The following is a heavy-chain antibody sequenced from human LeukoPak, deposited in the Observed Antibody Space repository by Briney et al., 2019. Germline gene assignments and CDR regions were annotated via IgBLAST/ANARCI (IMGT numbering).Heavy chain of an antibody. Sequence: GASVKVSCKVSGYTLTELSMHWVRQAPGQGLEWMGWINPNSGGTNSAQKFQGRVTMTRDTSISTAYMELSRLRSDDTAVYYCARESFSTLTSATDAFDIWGQGTMVTVSS. CDR2: INPNSGGT. CDR3: ARESFSTLTSATDAFDI. J-gene: IGHJ3*02. CDR1: GYTLTELS. V-gene: IGHV1-2*02. D-gene: IGHD4-17*01.